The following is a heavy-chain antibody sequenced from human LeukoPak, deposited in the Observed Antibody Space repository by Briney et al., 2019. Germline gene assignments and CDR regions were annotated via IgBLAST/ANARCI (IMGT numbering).Heavy chain of an antibody. CDR2: INHSGST. D-gene: IGHD3-22*01. V-gene: IGHV4-34*01. J-gene: IGHJ5*02. CDR1: GGSFSGYY. CDR3: ARRADYYDSSGYYYGYNWFDP. Sequence: PSEALSLTCAVYGGSFSGYYWSWIRQPPGKGLEWIGEINHSGSTSYNPSLKSRVTISVDTSKNQFSLKLSSVTAADTAVYYCARRADYYDSSGYYYGYNWFDPWGQGTLVTVSS.